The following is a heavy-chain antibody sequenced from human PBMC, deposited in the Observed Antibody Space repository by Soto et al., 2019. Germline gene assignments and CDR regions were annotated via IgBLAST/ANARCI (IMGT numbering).Heavy chain of an antibody. D-gene: IGHD2-15*01. CDR1: GGSISSGGYY. V-gene: IGHV4-31*03. J-gene: IGHJ4*02. CDR3: ARSKVVVALRFYYFDY. Sequence: SSETLSLTCTVSGGSISSGGYYWSWIRQHPGKGLEWIGYIYYSGSTYYNPSLKSRVTISVDTSKNQFSLKLSSVTAADTAVYYCARSKVVVALRFYYFDYWGQGTLVTVSS. CDR2: IYYSGST.